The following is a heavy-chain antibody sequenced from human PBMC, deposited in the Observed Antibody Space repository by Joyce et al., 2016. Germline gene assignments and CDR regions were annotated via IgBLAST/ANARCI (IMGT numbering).Heavy chain of an antibody. CDR1: GFTFSQFG. Sequence: EVQLVESGGGLVQPGGSLRLSCSASGFTFSQFGMHWVRQAQGRGLKYVSRISHNADSTHYADSVRGRFTSSRDNSKSTLYLQMSSLRAEDTAIYYCVKVIASGYYYDRWGQGTLVTVSS. J-gene: IGHJ4*02. CDR2: ISHNADST. CDR3: VKVIASGYYYDR. D-gene: IGHD3-22*01. V-gene: IGHV3-64D*06.